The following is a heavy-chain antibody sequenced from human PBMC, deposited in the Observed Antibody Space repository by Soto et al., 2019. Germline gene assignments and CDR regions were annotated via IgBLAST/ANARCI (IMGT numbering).Heavy chain of an antibody. CDR1: GYTIISIE. CDR3: AREDSIMSFDY. Sequence: PGGSLSLSCAASGYTIISIEMNWVRQAPGRGLEWVSYISSSSSYIYYADSVKGRFTISRDNAKNPLYLQMNCVRAEDTAVYYCAREDSIMSFDYWGQGTLVTVSS. D-gene: IGHD3-3*02. CDR2: ISSSSSYI. V-gene: IGHV3-21*05. J-gene: IGHJ4*02.